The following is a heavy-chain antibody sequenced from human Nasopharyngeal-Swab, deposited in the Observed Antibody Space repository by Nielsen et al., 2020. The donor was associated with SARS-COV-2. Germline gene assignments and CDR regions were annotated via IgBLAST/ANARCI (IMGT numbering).Heavy chain of an antibody. CDR2: ISSSSSTI. Sequence: WIRQPPGKGLEWVSYISSSSSTIYYTDSVKGRFTISRDNAKNSLYLQMNGLRAEDTAVYYCARDLNPSYSRAFDYWGRGTLVTVSS. D-gene: IGHD6-13*01. V-gene: IGHV3-48*04. CDR3: ARDLNPSYSRAFDY. J-gene: IGHJ4*02.